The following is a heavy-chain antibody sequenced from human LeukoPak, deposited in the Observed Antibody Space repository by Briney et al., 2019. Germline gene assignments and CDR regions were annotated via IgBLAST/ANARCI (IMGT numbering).Heavy chain of an antibody. J-gene: IGHJ4*02. CDR2: INSNSGGT. Sequence: GASVKVSCKASGYTFTGYYMHWVRQAPGQGLEWMGWINSNSGGTNYAQKVQGRVTMTRYTSISTAYMELSRLRSDDTAVYYCARARSSTNYDILTGYYLFDYWGQGTLVTVSS. CDR1: GYTFTGYY. CDR3: ARARSSTNYDILTGYYLFDY. V-gene: IGHV1-2*02. D-gene: IGHD3-9*01.